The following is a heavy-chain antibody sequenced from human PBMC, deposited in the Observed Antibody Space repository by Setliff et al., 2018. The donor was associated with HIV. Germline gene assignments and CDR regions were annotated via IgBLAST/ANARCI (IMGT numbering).Heavy chain of an antibody. CDR3: ARVGGKGYSNFLDS. D-gene: IGHD2-15*01. V-gene: IGHV4-61*09. Sequence: SETLSLTCTVSGASFIRSRYYWSWIRQPAGKGLEWIGHVYTTGSASYNPSLESRVTILEALSKNQFSLNLDSVTAADTAVYFCARVGGKGYSNFLDSWGQGLLVTVSS. J-gene: IGHJ4*02. CDR2: VYTTGSA. CDR1: GASFIRSRYY.